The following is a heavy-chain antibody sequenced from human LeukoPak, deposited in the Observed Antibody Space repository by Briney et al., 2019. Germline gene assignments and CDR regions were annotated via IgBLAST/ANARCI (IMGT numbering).Heavy chain of an antibody. CDR1: GYSFTSYW. CDR3: ARLGEAVAGHYYYYMDV. J-gene: IGHJ6*03. V-gene: IGHV5-51*01. Sequence: GESLKTSCKGSGYSFTSYWIGWVRQMPGKGLEWMGIIYPGDSDTRYSPSFQGQVTISADKSISTAYLQWSSLKASDTAMYYCARLGEAVAGHYYYYMDVWGRGTTVTVSS. CDR2: IYPGDSDT. D-gene: IGHD6-19*01.